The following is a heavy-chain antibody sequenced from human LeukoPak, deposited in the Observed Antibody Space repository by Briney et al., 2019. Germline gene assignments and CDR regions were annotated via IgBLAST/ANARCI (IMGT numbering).Heavy chain of an antibody. J-gene: IGHJ4*02. V-gene: IGHV1-2*02. CDR1: GHTFTGYY. CDR3: TRRLGGSSEGYDY. CDR2: INPNNGGT. D-gene: IGHD1-26*01. Sequence: ASVKVSCKASGHTFTGYYIHWVRQAPGQGLEWMGWINPNNGGTKYTQKFLGRVTMAGDTSINTAYMEVTSLRSDDTAVYYCTRRLGGSSEGYDYWGQGTLVTVSS.